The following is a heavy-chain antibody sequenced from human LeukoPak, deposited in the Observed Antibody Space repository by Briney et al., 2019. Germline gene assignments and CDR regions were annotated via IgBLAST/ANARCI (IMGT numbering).Heavy chain of an antibody. CDR3: AKDTSGYSYGVDY. J-gene: IGHJ4*02. V-gene: IGHV1-2*02. CDR2: INPNSGGT. D-gene: IGHD5-18*01. Sequence: GASVKVSCKASGYTFTGYYMHWVRQAPGQGLEWMGWINPNSGGTNYAQKFQGRVTMTRDTSISTAYMELSRLRSDDTAVYYCAKDTSGYSYGVDYWGQGTLVTVSS. CDR1: GYTFTGYY.